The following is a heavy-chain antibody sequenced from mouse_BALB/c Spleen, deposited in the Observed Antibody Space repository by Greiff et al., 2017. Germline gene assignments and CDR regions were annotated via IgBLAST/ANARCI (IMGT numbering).Heavy chain of an antibody. CDR3: ASYYGNEGFAY. CDR2: IWAGGST. CDR1: GFSLTSYG. D-gene: IGHD2-1*01. Sequence: VHLVESGPGLVAPSQSLSITCTVSGFSLTSYGVHWVRQPPGKGLEWLGVIWAGGSTNYNSALMSRLSISKDNSKSQVFLKMNSLQTDDTAMYYCASYYGNEGFAYWGQGTLVTVSA. J-gene: IGHJ3*01. V-gene: IGHV2-9*02.